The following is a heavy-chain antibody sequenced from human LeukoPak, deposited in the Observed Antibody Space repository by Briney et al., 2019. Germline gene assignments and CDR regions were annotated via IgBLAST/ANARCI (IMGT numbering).Heavy chain of an antibody. CDR1: GGTFSSYA. V-gene: IGHV1-69*13. D-gene: IGHD3-10*01. CDR2: IIPIFGTA. Sequence: SVKVSCKASGGTFSSYAISWVRQAPGQGLEWMGGIIPIFGTAHYAQKFQGRVTITADESTSTAYMELSSLRSEDTAVYYCARAALLWFGEFSYYYYYMDVWGKGTTVTVSS. CDR3: ARAALLWFGEFSYYYYYMDV. J-gene: IGHJ6*03.